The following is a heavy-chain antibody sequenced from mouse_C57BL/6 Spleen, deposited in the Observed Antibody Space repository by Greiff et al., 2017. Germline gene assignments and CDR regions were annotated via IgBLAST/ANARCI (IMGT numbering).Heavy chain of an antibody. CDR1: GYTFTDYN. CDR3: AREDSSYAMDY. D-gene: IGHD1-1*01. Sequence: EVKLMESGPELVKPGASVKMSCKASGYTFTDYNLHWVKQSHGKSLEWIGYINPHNGGTSYNQKFKGKATLTVNKASSTAYMELRSLTSEDSAVYYCAREDSSYAMDYWGQGTSVTVSS. CDR2: INPHNGGT. V-gene: IGHV1-22*01. J-gene: IGHJ4*01.